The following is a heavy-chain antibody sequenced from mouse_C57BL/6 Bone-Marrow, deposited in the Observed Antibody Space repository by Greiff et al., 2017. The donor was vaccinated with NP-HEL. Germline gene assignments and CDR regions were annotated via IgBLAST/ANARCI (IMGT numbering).Heavy chain of an antibody. Sequence: EVQLQQSGPVLVKPGASVKMSCKASGYTFTDYYMNWVKQSHGKSLEWIGVINPYNGGTSYNQKFKGKATLTVDKSSSTAYMELNSLTSEDSAVYYCAREADGYPAWFAYWGQGTLVTVSA. CDR2: INPYNGGT. CDR3: AREADGYPAWFAY. CDR1: GYTFTDYY. D-gene: IGHD2-3*01. J-gene: IGHJ3*01. V-gene: IGHV1-19*01.